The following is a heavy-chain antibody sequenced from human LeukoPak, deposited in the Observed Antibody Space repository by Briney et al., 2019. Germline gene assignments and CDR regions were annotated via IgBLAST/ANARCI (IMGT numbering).Heavy chain of an antibody. CDR2: ITSSSFI. CDR1: GFTFSSYS. CDR3: ARGDTSDYYSTPFDC. D-gene: IGHD3-22*01. V-gene: IGHV3-21*01. J-gene: IGHJ4*02. Sequence: SGGSLRLSCAGSGFTFSSYSMNWVRQAPGKGLEWVSSITSSSFIYYADSVKGRFTISRDNAKNSLFPQMNSLRADDTAVYYCARGDTSDYYSTPFDCWGQGTLVTVSS.